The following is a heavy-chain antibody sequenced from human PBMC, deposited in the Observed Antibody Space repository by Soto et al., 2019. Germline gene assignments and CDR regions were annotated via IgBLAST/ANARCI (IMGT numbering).Heavy chain of an antibody. J-gene: IGHJ4*02. D-gene: IGHD6-6*01. CDR1: GSSISSGGYY. CDR2: IYYSGST. V-gene: IGHV4-31*03. Sequence: QVQLQESGPGLVKPSQTLSLTCTVSGSSISSGGYYWSWIRQHPGKGLEWIGYIYYSGSTYYNPSLKSRVTTTVNASKNQFPLKLRSVTAADNAVYYCASEDRQLGRDGDYWGQGTLVTVSS. CDR3: ASEDRQLGRDGDY.